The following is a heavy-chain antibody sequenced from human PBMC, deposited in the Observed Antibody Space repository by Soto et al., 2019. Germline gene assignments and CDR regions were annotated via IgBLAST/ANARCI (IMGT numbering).Heavy chain of an antibody. D-gene: IGHD7-27*01. V-gene: IGHV3-48*01. CDR3: ARDLSWGSNWYYYMDV. CDR2: ISSSSSVI. J-gene: IGHJ6*03. CDR1: GFILSDCA. Sequence: GSLRLSCATSGFILSDCAMNWVRQAPGKGLEWVSYISSSSSVIDYADSVKGRFIVSRDNARNSLYLQMNSLRAEDTAVYYCARDLSWGSNWYYYMDVWGKGTTVNVSS.